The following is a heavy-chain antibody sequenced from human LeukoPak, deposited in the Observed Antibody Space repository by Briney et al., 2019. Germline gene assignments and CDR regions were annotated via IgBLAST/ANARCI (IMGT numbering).Heavy chain of an antibody. CDR3: ATGGAYTYAFQNH. CDR1: GYTFTSYG. Sequence: GASVKVSCKASGYTFTSYGISWVRQAPGQGLEWMGWIVPKSGVTNYAQRFQGSVTMTRDTSISTAYMELSRLTSDDTAVYYCATGGAYTYAFQNHWGQGTLVTVSS. J-gene: IGHJ5*02. D-gene: IGHD5-18*01. V-gene: IGHV1-18*01. CDR2: IVPKSGVT.